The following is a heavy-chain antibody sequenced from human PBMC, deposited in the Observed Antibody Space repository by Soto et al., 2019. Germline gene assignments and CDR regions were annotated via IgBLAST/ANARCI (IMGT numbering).Heavy chain of an antibody. CDR1: GYTFTGCY. Sequence: ASVKVSCKASGYTFTGCYMHWVRQAPGQGLEWMGWINPNSGGTNYAQKFQGWVTMTRDTSISTAYMELSRLRSDDTAVYYCARAGYCSSTSCFPVYYYYGMDVWGQGTTVTVSS. D-gene: IGHD2-2*01. CDR3: ARAGYCSSTSCFPVYYYYGMDV. J-gene: IGHJ6*02. V-gene: IGHV1-2*04. CDR2: INPNSGGT.